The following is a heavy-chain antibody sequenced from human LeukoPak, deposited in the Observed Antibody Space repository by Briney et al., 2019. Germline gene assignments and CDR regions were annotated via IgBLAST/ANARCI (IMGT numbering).Heavy chain of an antibody. Sequence: GRSLRLSCAASGFTFSSYAMHWVRQAPGKGLEWVAVISYDGSNKYYADSVKGRFTISRDNSKNTLYLQMNSLRAEDTAVYYCARADYWGQGTLVTVSS. CDR3: ARADY. CDR2: ISYDGSNK. J-gene: IGHJ4*02. V-gene: IGHV3-30*14. CDR1: GFTFSSYA.